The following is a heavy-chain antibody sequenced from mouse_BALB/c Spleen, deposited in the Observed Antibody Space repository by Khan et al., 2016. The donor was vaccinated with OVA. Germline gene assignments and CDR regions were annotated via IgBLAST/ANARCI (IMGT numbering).Heavy chain of an antibody. J-gene: IGHJ1*01. D-gene: IGHD2-2*01. V-gene: IGHV14-3*02. CDR3: ASPSGYPRYFDV. Sequence: VQLKESGAELVKPGASVKLSCTASGFNITDTYMHWVKQRPEQGLEWIGRIAPANGNTKYDPKFQGKATLTADTSSNTAYIHLSSLTSEDTAAYYCASPSGYPRYFDVWGAGTTVTVSA. CDR1: GFNITDTY. CDR2: IAPANGNT.